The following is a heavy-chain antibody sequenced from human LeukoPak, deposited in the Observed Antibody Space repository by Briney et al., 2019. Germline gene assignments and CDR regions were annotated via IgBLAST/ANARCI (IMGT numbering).Heavy chain of an antibody. CDR1: GLSYHIYL. CDR2: SYDSCDNI. V-gene: IGHV3-23*01. D-gene: IGHD6-19*01. Sequence: GWSLRLSCVACGLSYHIYLMSWVRQAPGRGLEGVAISYDSCDNINYANSVKGGFSISRDNSKSTLYLQMNSLRPEDTAVYYCAKDRHGLVGGTPFDHWGQGTLVIVSS. J-gene: IGHJ4*02. CDR3: AKDRHGLVGGTPFDH.